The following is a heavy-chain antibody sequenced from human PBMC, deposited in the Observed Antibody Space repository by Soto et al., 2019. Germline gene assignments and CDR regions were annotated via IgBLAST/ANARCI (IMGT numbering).Heavy chain of an antibody. V-gene: IGHV1-3*01. CDR2: INAGNGNT. J-gene: IGHJ4*02. CDR3: ARVIGGWYYFDY. D-gene: IGHD6-19*01. Sequence: GASVKVSCKASGYTFTSYAMLWVRQAPGQRLEWMGWINAGNGNTKYSQKFQGRVTITRDTSASTAYMELSSRRSEDTAVYYCARVIGGWYYFDYWGQGTLVTVSS. CDR1: GYTFTSYA.